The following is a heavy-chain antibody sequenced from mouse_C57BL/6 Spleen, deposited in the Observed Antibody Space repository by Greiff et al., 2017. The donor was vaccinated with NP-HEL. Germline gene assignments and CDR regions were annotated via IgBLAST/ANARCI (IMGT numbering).Heavy chain of an antibody. J-gene: IGHJ2*01. CDR3: ARVNYGSSPLDY. CDR1: GYTFTDYY. Sequence: EVQLQQSGPVLVKPGASVKMSCKASGYTFTDYYMNWVKQSHGKSLEWIGVINPYNGGTSYNQKFKGKATLTVDKSSSTAYMELNSLTSEDSAVYYCARVNYGSSPLDYWGQGTTLTVSS. V-gene: IGHV1-19*01. D-gene: IGHD1-1*01. CDR2: INPYNGGT.